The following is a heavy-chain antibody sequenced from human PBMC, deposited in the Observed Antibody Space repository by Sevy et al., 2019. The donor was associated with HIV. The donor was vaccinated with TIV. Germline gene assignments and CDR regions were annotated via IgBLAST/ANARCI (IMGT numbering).Heavy chain of an antibody. D-gene: IGHD6-19*01. CDR3: AKDKTAVAGTSHFDY. CDR2: ISGSGGST. V-gene: IGHV3-23*01. Sequence: GGSLRLSCAASGFTFSSYAMSWVRQAPGKGLEWVSAISGSGGSTYYADSVKGRFTISRDNSKNTLYLQMNSLRAEDTVVYYCAKDKTAVAGTSHFDYWGQGTLVTVSS. J-gene: IGHJ4*02. CDR1: GFTFSSYA.